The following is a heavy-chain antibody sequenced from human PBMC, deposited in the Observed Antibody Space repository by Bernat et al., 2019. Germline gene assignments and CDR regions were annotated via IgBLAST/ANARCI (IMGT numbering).Heavy chain of an antibody. J-gene: IGHJ4*02. V-gene: IGHV1-2*04. Sequence: QVQLVQSGAEVKKPGASVKVSCKAPGYTFTGYYMHWVRQAPGQGLEWMGWINPNSGGTNYAQKFQGWVTMTRDTSISTAYMELSRLRSDDTAVYYCARALMITFGGVAFDYWGQGTLVTVSS. CDR2: INPNSGGT. D-gene: IGHD3-16*01. CDR3: ARALMITFGGVAFDY. CDR1: GYTFTGYY.